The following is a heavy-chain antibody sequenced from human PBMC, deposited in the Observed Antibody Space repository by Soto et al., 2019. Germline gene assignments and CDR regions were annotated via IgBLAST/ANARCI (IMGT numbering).Heavy chain of an antibody. V-gene: IGHV3-23*01. CDR3: AKTIGDCSGGSCFGAYAMDV. CDR1: GFTFSTYA. J-gene: IGHJ6*02. D-gene: IGHD2-15*01. Sequence: MLLLESGGGLVQPGGSLRFSCAGSGFTFSTYAMSWVRQAPGKGLDWVSVISASGGNTYYADSVKGRFTISRDNSKKPGSLKMTSLRAEDTAIYYCAKTIGDCSGGSCFGAYAMDVWGQGTTVTVSS. CDR2: ISASGGNT.